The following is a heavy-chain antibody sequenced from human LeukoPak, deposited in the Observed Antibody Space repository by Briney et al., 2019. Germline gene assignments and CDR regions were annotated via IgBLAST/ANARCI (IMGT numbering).Heavy chain of an antibody. CDR1: GGTFSSYA. Sequence: GASVKVSCKASGGTFSSYAISWVRHAPGQGLEWMGRIIPILGIANYAQKFQGRVTITADKSTSTAYMELSSRRSEDTAVYYCGSGDIAAAGTDYWGQGTLVTVSS. D-gene: IGHD6-13*01. CDR3: GSGDIAAAGTDY. CDR2: IIPILGIA. J-gene: IGHJ4*02. V-gene: IGHV1-69*04.